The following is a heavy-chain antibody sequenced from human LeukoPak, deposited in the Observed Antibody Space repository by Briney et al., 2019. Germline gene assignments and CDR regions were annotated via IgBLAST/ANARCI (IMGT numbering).Heavy chain of an antibody. CDR2: IYYSGST. D-gene: IGHD3-16*02. Sequence: SETLSLTCTVSGASIRSGDYYWSWIRQAPGKGLEWIGYIYYSGSTSYNPSLKSRVIISVDTSKNQFSLKLTSVTAADTAVYYCVRGPNYVWGSYRYFDYWGQGTLVTVSS. J-gene: IGHJ4*02. V-gene: IGHV4-30-4*01. CDR3: VRGPNYVWGSYRYFDY. CDR1: GASIRSGDYY.